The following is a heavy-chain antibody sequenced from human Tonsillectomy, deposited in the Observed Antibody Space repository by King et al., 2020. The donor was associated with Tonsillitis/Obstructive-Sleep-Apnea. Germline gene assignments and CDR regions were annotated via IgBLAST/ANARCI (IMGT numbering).Heavy chain of an antibody. J-gene: IGHJ3*02. Sequence: VQLVESGGGLVTPGGSLRLSCAASVFTFRSYSRNWCSQAPGKGLEWVSSISSSSSYIYYADSVKCRFTISRDTAKNSLYLQMNSLRAADTAVYYCAREDSDAFDIWGQGTMVTVSS. D-gene: IGHD3/OR15-3a*01. CDR1: VFTFRSYS. V-gene: IGHV3-21*01. CDR2: ISSSSSYI. CDR3: AREDSDAFDI.